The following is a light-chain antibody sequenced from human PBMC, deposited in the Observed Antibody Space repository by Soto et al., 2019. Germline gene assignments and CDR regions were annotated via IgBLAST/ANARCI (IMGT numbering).Light chain of an antibody. V-gene: IGKV3D-20*02. CDR2: DAS. CDR3: QQRSNFWT. CDR1: QTVSSNY. J-gene: IGKJ1*01. Sequence: EIILTQSPDTLSLSPGERATLSCRASQTVSSNYLAWCQQRPGQAPRLLIYDASNRATGIPARFSGSGSGTDFTLTISSLEPEDFAVYYCQQRSNFWTFGQGTKVEIK.